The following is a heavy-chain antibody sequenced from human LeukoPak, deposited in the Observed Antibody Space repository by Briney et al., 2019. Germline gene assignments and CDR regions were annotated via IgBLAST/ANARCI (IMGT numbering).Heavy chain of an antibody. Sequence: SETLSLTCTVSGGSISVSTYYWGWIRQPPGKGLEWIGTVYYSGSAYYTPSLKSRVTISVDTSKNQFSLKLSSVTAADTAVYYCARGVRGVIGYWGQGTLVTVSS. CDR3: ARGVRGVIGY. CDR1: GGSISVSTYY. D-gene: IGHD3-10*01. V-gene: IGHV4-39*07. J-gene: IGHJ4*02. CDR2: VYYSGSA.